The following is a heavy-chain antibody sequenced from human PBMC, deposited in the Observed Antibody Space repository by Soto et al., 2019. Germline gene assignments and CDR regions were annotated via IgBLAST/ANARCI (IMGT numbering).Heavy chain of an antibody. J-gene: IGHJ3*02. CDR3: ARDLGGARDYGDDVLDAFDI. CDR2: ISAYNGNT. CDR1: GYTFTSYG. D-gene: IGHD4-17*01. Sequence: ASVKVSCKASGYTFTSYGISWVRQAPGQGLEWMGWISAYNGNTNYAQKLQGRVTMNTDTSTSTAYMELRSLRSDDTAVYYCARDLGGARDYGDDVLDAFDIWGQGTMVTVSS. V-gene: IGHV1-18*01.